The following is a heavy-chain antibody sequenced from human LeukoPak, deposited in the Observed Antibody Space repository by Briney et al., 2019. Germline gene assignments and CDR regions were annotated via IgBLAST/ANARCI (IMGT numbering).Heavy chain of an antibody. V-gene: IGHV3-33*01. CDR1: GFTFSSYG. CDR3: ARVAGYDAFDI. J-gene: IGHJ3*02. Sequence: GGSLRLSCAASGFTFSSYGMHWVRQAPGKGLEWVAVIWYDGSNKYYADSVKGRFTISRDNSKNTLYLQMNSLRAEDTAVYYCARVAGYDAFDIWGQGTMVTVSS. D-gene: IGHD1-14*01. CDR2: IWYDGSNK.